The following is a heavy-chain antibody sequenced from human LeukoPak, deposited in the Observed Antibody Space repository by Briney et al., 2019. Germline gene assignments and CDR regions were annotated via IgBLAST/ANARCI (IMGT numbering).Heavy chain of an antibody. J-gene: IGHJ6*02. CDR1: GFSLTTGGVS. V-gene: IGHV2-5*02. CDR3: ARSYYKNVMDV. Sequence: SGPTLVNPTQTLTLTCTFSGFSLTTGGVSVGWIRQPPGKALEWLALIFWDDDKRYSPSLKSRLTITKDTSKNQVVLTMINMDPVDTAAYFCARSYYKNVMDVWGQGTTVTVSS. D-gene: IGHD3-10*01. CDR2: IFWDDDK.